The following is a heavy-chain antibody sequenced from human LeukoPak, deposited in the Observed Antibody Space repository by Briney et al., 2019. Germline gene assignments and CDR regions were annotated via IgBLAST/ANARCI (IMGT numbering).Heavy chain of an antibody. D-gene: IGHD2-15*01. CDR1: GYTFTSYG. Sequence: RVASVKVSCKASGYTFTSYGISWVRQAPGQGLEWMGWISAYNGNTNYAQKLQGRVTMTTDTSTSTAYMELSSLRSEDTAVYYCARKFGWYQNWFDPWGQGTLVTVSS. CDR3: ARKFGWYQNWFDP. CDR2: ISAYNGNT. V-gene: IGHV1-18*01. J-gene: IGHJ5*02.